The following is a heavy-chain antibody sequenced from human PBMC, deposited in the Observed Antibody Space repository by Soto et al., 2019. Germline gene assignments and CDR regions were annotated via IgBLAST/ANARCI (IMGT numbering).Heavy chain of an antibody. V-gene: IGHV3-23*01. CDR2: ISGSGGST. J-gene: IGHJ4*02. CDR1: GFTFSSYA. CDR3: AKVERSYYDSSGYFDY. Sequence: GGSLRLSCAASGFTFSSYAMSWVHQAPGKGLEWVSAISGSGGSTYYADSVKGRFTISRDNSKNTLYLQMNSLRAEDTAVYYCAKVERSYYDSSGYFDYWGQGTLVTVSS. D-gene: IGHD3-22*01.